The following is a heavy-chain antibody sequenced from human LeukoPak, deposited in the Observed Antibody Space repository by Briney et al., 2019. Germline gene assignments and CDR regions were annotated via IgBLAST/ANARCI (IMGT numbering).Heavy chain of an antibody. CDR2: IYYSGST. D-gene: IGHD3-10*01. CDR1: GGSISSSSYY. J-gene: IGHJ4*02. CDR3: SRSVHAMRYYYGSGSYPSDY. Sequence: SETLSLTCTVSGGSISSSSYYWGWIRQPPGKGLEWIGSIYYSGSTYYNPSLKSRVTISVDTSKNQFSLKLSSVTAADTAVYYCSRSVHAMRYYYGSGSYPSDYWGQGTLVTVSS. V-gene: IGHV4-39*01.